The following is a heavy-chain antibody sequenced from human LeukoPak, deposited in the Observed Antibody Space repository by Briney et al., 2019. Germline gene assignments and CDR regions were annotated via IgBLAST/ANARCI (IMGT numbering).Heavy chain of an antibody. CDR1: GFTLRNHW. J-gene: IGHJ4*02. CDR2: ISSDGSST. D-gene: IGHD6-6*01. Sequence: GGSLRLSCAASGFTLRNHWMHWVRQTPGKGLVWVSRISSDGSSTTYADSVKGRFTISRDNAKNTLYLQMNNLRAEDTAMYYCARDQRVTGRPDFDYWGQGTLVIVSS. CDR3: ARDQRVTGRPDFDY. V-gene: IGHV3-74*03.